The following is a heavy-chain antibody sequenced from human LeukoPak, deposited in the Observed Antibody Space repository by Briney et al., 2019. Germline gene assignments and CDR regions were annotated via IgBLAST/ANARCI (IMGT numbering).Heavy chain of an antibody. CDR3: ATSYYYDSSGYPIDY. Sequence: GESLKTSCKGSGYSFTSYWIGWVRQMPGKGLEWMGIIYPGDSDTRFSPSFQGQVTISADKSISTAYLQWSSLKASDTAMYYCATSYYYDSSGYPIDYWGQGTLVTVSS. D-gene: IGHD3-22*01. CDR2: IYPGDSDT. V-gene: IGHV5-51*01. J-gene: IGHJ4*02. CDR1: GYSFTSYW.